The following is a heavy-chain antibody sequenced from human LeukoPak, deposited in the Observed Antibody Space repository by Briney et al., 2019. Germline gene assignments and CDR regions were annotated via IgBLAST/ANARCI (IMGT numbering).Heavy chain of an antibody. CDR2: INPSGGST. D-gene: IGHD4-17*01. V-gene: IGHV1-46*01. J-gene: IGHJ4*02. CDR1: GYTFTSYY. Sequence: ASVKVSCKASGYTFTSYYMHWVRQAPGQGLEWMGIINPSGGSTSYAQKFQGRVTMTRDTSTSTVYMELSSLRSEDTAVYYCARRRGSDYGDPYYFDYWGQGTLVTVSS. CDR3: ARRRGSDYGDPYYFDY.